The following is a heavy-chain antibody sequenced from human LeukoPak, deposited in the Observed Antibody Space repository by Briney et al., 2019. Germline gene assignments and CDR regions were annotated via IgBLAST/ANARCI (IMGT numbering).Heavy chain of an antibody. D-gene: IGHD6-13*01. CDR3: ARGVSSWYGYYYYMDV. CDR2: INHSGST. J-gene: IGHJ6*03. V-gene: IGHV4-34*01. CDR1: GGSFSGYY. Sequence: SETLSLTCAVYGGSFSGYYWSWIRQPPGKGLEWIGEINHSGSTNYNPSLKSRVTISVDTSKNQFSLKLSSVTAADTAVYYCARGVSSWYGYYYYMDVWGKGTTVTVSS.